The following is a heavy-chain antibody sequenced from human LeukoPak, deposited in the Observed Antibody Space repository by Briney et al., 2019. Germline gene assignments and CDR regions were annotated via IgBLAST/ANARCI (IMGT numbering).Heavy chain of an antibody. V-gene: IGHV3-7*01. CDR2: IKPDGSEG. J-gene: IGHJ5*02. CDR1: GFTFSSYW. CDR3: ARDSKLRSGGLFDP. Sequence: GGSLRLSCTASGFTFSSYWMSWVRQAPGKGLEWVADIKPDGSEGYYVDSVKGRFAISRDNAKNSLYLQMNSLRAEDTAVYSCARDSKLRSGGLFDPWGQGTLVTVSS. D-gene: IGHD2-15*01.